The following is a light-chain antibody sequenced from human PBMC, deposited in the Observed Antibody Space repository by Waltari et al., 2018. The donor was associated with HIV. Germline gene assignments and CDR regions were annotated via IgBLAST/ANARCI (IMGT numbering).Light chain of an antibody. CDR3: QQYNNWPPWT. Sequence: DIVLTQSPAPLSVSPGERPTLPCGASPSVSSNLAWYQQKPGQAPRLLICGASTRATGIPARFSGSGSGTEFTLTISSLQSEDFAVYYCQQYNNWPPWTFGQGTKVEIK. CDR2: GAS. J-gene: IGKJ1*01. V-gene: IGKV3-15*01. CDR1: PSVSSN.